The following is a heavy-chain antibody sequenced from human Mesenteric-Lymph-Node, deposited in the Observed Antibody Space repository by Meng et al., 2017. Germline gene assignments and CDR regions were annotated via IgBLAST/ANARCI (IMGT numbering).Heavy chain of an antibody. D-gene: IGHD3-9*01. V-gene: IGHV3-48*03. Sequence: GGSLRLSCAASGFTFSSYEMNWVRQAPGKGLEWVSYISSSGSTIYYADSVKGRFTISRDNAKNSLHLQMNSLRAEDTAVYYCARVAVLRYFDWLLLHWGQGTLVTVSS. J-gene: IGHJ4*02. CDR1: GFTFSSYE. CDR2: ISSSGSTI. CDR3: ARVAVLRYFDWLLLH.